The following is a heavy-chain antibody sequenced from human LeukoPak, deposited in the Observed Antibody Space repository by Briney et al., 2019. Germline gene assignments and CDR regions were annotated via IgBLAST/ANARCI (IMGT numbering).Heavy chain of an antibody. V-gene: IGHV3-30*18. CDR2: ISNDGSNK. CDR1: GFAFSRNG. Sequence: GGSLRLSCAASGFAFSRNGMHWVRQAPGKGLERVAVISNDGSNKYYVDSVKGRFTISRDNSKNTVYLQMSSLRPEDTAVYYCAKAGGRLMSPFDPWGQGTLVTVSS. D-gene: IGHD3-16*01. CDR3: AKAGGRLMSPFDP. J-gene: IGHJ5*02.